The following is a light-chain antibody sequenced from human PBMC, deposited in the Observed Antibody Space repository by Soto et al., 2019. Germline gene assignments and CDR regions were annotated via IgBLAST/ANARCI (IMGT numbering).Light chain of an antibody. V-gene: IGKV1-6*01. CDR2: SAS. CDR1: QGIRNE. CDR3: LQYFTSPRT. Sequence: AIQMTQSPSSVSASVGDRVTITCRASQGIRNELGGYQQKPGKAPKLLIYSASSRQSGVPSRFSGSGSGTDFILTISGLQPEDFATYFCLQYFTSPRTFGQGTKV. J-gene: IGKJ1*01.